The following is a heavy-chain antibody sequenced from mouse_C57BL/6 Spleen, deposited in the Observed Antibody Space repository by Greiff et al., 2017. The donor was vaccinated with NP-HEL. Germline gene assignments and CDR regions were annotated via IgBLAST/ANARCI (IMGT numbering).Heavy chain of an antibody. CDR1: GYAFSSSW. J-gene: IGHJ1*03. CDR2: IYPGDGDT. Sequence: VQLKQSGPELVKPGASVKISCKASGYAFSSSWMNWVKQRPGKGLEWIGRIYPGDGDTNYNGKFKGKATLTADKSSSTAYMQLSSLTSEDSAVYFCARWPYFDVWGTGTTVTVSS. CDR3: ARWPYFDV. V-gene: IGHV1-82*01.